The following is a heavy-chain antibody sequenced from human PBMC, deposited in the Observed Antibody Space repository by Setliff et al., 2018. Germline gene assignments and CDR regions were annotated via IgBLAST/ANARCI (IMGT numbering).Heavy chain of an antibody. CDR3: ARDVVRTFPA. D-gene: IGHD3-16*01. J-gene: IGHJ4*02. CDR1: GLTFRTYA. V-gene: IGHV3-21*06. Sequence: GESLKISCAASGLTFRTYAMSWVRQAPGKGLEWVAGIRAGGDNLGYADFVKGRFTISRDNTRNLVYLQMSSLTAEDTAVYYCARDVVRTFPAWGQGTLVTVSS. CDR2: IRAGGDNL.